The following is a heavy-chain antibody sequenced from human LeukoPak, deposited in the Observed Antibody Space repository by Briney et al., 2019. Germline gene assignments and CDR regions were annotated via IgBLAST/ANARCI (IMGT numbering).Heavy chain of an antibody. Sequence: GGSLRLSCTASGFTFSSAWMTWVRQAPGKGLEWVGRIKSKTDGGTTDYAAPVKGRFTISRDDSKDTLYLQMNSLKTEDTAVYYCTTEGYCSGGNCYSYDNWGQGTLDTVSS. D-gene: IGHD2-15*01. V-gene: IGHV3-15*01. CDR1: GFTFSSAW. CDR3: TTEGYCSGGNCYSYDN. CDR2: IKSKTDGGTT. J-gene: IGHJ4*02.